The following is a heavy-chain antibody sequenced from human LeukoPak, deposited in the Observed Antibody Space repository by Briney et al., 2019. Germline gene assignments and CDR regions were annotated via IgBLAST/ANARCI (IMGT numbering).Heavy chain of an antibody. V-gene: IGHV3-33*01. J-gene: IGHJ6*02. D-gene: IGHD1-20*01. CDR2: IWYDGSNK. Sequence: GRSLRLSCAASGFTFSSYGMHWVRQAPGKGREGVAVIWYDGSNKYYADSVKGRFTISRDNSKNTLYLQMNSLRAEDTAVYYCARVVTGSTSYYYYGMDVWGQGTTVTVSS. CDR1: GFTFSSYG. CDR3: ARVVTGSTSYYYYGMDV.